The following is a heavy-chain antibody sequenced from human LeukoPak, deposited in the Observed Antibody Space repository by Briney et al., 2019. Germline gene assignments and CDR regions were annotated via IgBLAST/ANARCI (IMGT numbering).Heavy chain of an antibody. J-gene: IGHJ4*02. V-gene: IGHV3-30*03. Sequence: GRSLRLSCAASGFTFSSYGMHWVRQAPGKGLEWVAVISYDGSNKYYADSVKGRFTISRDNSESTLYLQMNSLRAEDTAVYYCAAKWGPNYWGQGTLVTVSS. CDR2: ISYDGSNK. D-gene: IGHD1-26*01. CDR3: AAKWGPNY. CDR1: GFTFSSYG.